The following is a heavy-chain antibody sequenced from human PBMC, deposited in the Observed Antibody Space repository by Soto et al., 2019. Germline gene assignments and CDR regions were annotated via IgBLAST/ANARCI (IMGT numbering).Heavy chain of an antibody. V-gene: IGHV4-59*08. CDR3: ARRWGYSVDY. CDR1: GGSISSYY. D-gene: IGHD5-18*01. Sequence: QVQLQESGPGLVKPSETLSLTCTVSGGSISSYYWSWIRKPPGKGLEWIGYIYYSGSTNYNPSLKRRVTISGDTSKSQFSLKLSSVTAADTAVYYCARRWGYSVDYWGQGTLVTVSS. CDR2: IYYSGST. J-gene: IGHJ4*02.